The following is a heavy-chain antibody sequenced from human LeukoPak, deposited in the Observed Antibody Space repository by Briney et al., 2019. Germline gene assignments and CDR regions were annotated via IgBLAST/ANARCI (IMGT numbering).Heavy chain of an antibody. CDR3: ARVGRSGLIVDY. Sequence: GGSLRLSCAASGFDFSTYSIDWVRQAPGKGLEWVSYISSSSSNIYHADSVKGRFTISRDNAKNSLHLQMNSLRAEDTAVYYRARVGRSGLIVDYWGQGTLVTVSS. CDR2: ISSSSSNI. D-gene: IGHD3-3*01. V-gene: IGHV3-48*04. J-gene: IGHJ4*02. CDR1: GFDFSTYS.